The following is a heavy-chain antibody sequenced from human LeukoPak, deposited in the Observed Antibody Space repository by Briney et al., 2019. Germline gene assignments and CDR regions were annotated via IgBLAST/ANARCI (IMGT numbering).Heavy chain of an antibody. J-gene: IGHJ5*02. CDR1: GGSISSSSYY. V-gene: IGHV4-39*07. D-gene: IGHD3-10*01. CDR3: ARGTYYYGSGSYGGQARRFDP. Sequence: SETLSLTCTVSGGSISSSSYYWGWIRQPPGKGLEWIGSIYYSGSTYYNPSLKSRVTISVDTSKNQFSLKLSSVTAADTAVYYCARGTYYYGSGSYGGQARRFDPWGQGTLVTVSS. CDR2: IYYSGST.